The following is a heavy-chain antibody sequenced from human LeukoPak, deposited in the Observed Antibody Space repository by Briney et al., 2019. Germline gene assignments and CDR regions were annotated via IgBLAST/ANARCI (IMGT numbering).Heavy chain of an antibody. CDR1: GFTLSSYA. D-gene: IGHD3-10*01. J-gene: IGHJ4*02. Sequence: PGRSLRLSCAASGFTLSSYAMHWVRQAPGKGLEWVAVISYDGSNKYYADSVKGRFTVSRDNSKNTLYLQMNSLRAEDTAVYYCAKDRSPMVRGEGAYWGQGTLVTVSS. CDR2: ISYDGSNK. V-gene: IGHV3-30-3*01. CDR3: AKDRSPMVRGEGAY.